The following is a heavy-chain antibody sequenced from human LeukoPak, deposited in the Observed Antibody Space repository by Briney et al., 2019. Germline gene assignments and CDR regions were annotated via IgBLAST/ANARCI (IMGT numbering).Heavy chain of an antibody. Sequence: ASVKVSCKASGYTFTSYAMNWVRQAPGQGLEWMGWINTNTGNPTYAQGFTGRFVFSLDTSVSTTYLQISSLEAEDTAVYYCARSYYDILSGYNWFDPWGQGTLVTVSS. CDR3: ARSYYDILSGYNWFDP. V-gene: IGHV7-4-1*02. CDR1: GYTFTSYA. J-gene: IGHJ5*02. D-gene: IGHD3-9*01. CDR2: INTNTGNP.